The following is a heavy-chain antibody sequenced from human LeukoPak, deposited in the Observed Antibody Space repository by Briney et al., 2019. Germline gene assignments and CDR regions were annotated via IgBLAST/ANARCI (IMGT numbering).Heavy chain of an antibody. CDR3: ARTVTTPDYYYYYMDV. Sequence: SETLSLTCTVSRGSISGYSWSWIRQSPGGGLEWIGYIYYSGDTAYNPSLRSRVTISVDTSKNQFSLKLSSVTAADTAVYYCARTVTTPDYYYYYMDVWGKGTTVTVSS. CDR2: IYYSGDT. V-gene: IGHV4-59*08. D-gene: IGHD4-17*01. CDR1: RGSISGYS. J-gene: IGHJ6*03.